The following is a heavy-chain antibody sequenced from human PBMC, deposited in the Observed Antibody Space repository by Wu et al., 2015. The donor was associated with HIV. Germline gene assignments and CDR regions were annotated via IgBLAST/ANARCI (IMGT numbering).Heavy chain of an antibody. CDR3: ARDPSSTSSV. D-gene: IGHD2-2*01. J-gene: IGHJ4*02. Sequence: QVQLVQSGAEVKKPGASVKVSCQASGHTLSSYAISWVRQAPGQGLEWMGGIIPIFGTANYAQKFQGRVTITTDESTSTAYMELSSLRSEDTAVYYCARDPSSTSSVWGQGTLVTVSS. V-gene: IGHV1-69*05. CDR1: GHTLSSYA. CDR2: IIPIFGTA.